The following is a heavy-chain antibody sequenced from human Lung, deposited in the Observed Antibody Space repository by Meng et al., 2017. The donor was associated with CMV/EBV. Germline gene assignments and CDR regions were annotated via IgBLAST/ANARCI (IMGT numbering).Heavy chain of an antibody. CDR2: INPSSGGT. CDR1: GYTFTGYY. V-gene: IGHV1-2*02. CDR3: SRDPPPAAGIEVAGFFDP. Sequence: ASXXVSXKASGYTFTGYYMHWVRQAPGQGLEWMGGINPSSGGTNYAQKFQGRVTMTRDTSISTAYMELIRLRSDDAAVYYCSRDPPPAAGIEVAGFFDPWXHGTXVTVSS. J-gene: IGHJ5*02. D-gene: IGHD6-19*01.